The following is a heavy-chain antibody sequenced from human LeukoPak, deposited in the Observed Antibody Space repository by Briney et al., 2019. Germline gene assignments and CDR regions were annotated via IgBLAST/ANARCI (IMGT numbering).Heavy chain of an antibody. CDR2: ISGSGGST. Sequence: PGGSLRLSCAASGFTFSSYAMSWVRQAPGKGLEWVSVISGSGGSTYYADSVKGRFTISRDNSKNTLYLQMNSLRAEDTAVYYCAKDHGAIPSRYFDLWGRGTLVTVSS. CDR1: GFTFSSYA. CDR3: AKDHGAIPSRYFDL. D-gene: IGHD4/OR15-4a*01. V-gene: IGHV3-23*01. J-gene: IGHJ2*01.